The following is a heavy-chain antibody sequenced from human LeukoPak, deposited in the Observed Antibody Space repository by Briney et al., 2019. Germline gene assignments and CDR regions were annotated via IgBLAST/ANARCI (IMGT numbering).Heavy chain of an antibody. V-gene: IGHV1-69*04. CDR3: AREGYYDSSGPDAFDI. CDR2: IIPILGIA. D-gene: IGHD3-22*01. Sequence: ASVKVSCKASGGTFSSYAISWVRQAPGQGLEWMGRIIPILGIANYAQKFQGRVTITADKSTSTAYMELSSLRSEDTAVYYCAREGYYDSSGPDAFDIWGQGTMVTVSS. CDR1: GGTFSSYA. J-gene: IGHJ3*02.